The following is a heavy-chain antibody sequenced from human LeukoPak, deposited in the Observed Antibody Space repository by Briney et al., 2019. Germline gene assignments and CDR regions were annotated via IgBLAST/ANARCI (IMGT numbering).Heavy chain of an antibody. Sequence: SETLSLTCTVSGGSISNYYWSWIRQPPGKGLEWIGYIYYSGNTNYNPSLKSRVTISVDTSKNQFSLRLSSVTAADTAFYYCARETYSSSWYHDAFDIWGQGTMVTVSS. CDR1: GGSISNYY. V-gene: IGHV4-59*01. CDR3: ARETYSSSWYHDAFDI. CDR2: IYYSGNT. D-gene: IGHD6-13*01. J-gene: IGHJ3*02.